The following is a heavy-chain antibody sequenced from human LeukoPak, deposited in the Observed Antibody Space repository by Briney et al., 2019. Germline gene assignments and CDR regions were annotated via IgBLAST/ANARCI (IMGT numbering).Heavy chain of an antibody. CDR1: GGSISSGSYY. J-gene: IGHJ4*02. CDR2: IYTSGST. V-gene: IGHV4-61*02. D-gene: IGHD3-10*01. Sequence: SETLSLTCTVSGGSISSGSYYGSWIRQPAGKGLEWIGRIYTSGSTNYNPSLKSPVTISVDTSKNQFSLKLSSVTAADTAVYYCARDGPSGGYYFDYWGQGTLVTVSS. CDR3: ARDGPSGGYYFDY.